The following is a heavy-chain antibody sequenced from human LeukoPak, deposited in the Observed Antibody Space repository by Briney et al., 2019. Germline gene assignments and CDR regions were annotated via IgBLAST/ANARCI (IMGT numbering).Heavy chain of an antibody. V-gene: IGHV3-7*01. CDR2: IKETGSKK. Sequence: GGSLRLSCAASGFTFSSYSMNWVRQAPGKGLEWVANIKETGSKKYYVDSVKGRFTISRDNAKNSLYLQMNSLRAEDTAVYYCGRDGVTSSVDYWGQGTLVTVSS. CDR1: GFTFSSYS. J-gene: IGHJ4*02. CDR3: GRDGVTSSVDY. D-gene: IGHD2-21*02.